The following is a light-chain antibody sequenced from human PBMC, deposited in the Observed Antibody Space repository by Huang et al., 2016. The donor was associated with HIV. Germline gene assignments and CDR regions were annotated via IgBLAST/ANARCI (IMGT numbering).Light chain of an antibody. CDR3: QQYGSSPVT. CDR2: GAS. CDR1: QCVSNNF. Sequence: EIVLTQSPGTLSLSPGGRATLSCRASQCVSNNFLAWYQQKPGQAPRLLIYGASSRATGVPDRFSGSGSGTDFTLAISKLEPEDFAVYYCQQYGSSPVTFGPGAKVDIK. J-gene: IGKJ3*01. V-gene: IGKV3-20*01.